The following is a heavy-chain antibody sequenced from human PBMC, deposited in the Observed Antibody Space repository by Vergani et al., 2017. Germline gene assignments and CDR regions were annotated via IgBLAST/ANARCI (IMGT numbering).Heavy chain of an antibody. CDR2: IYSGGST. D-gene: IGHD3-22*01. V-gene: IGHV3-53*04. Sequence: VQLQESGPGLVKPSQTLSLTCTVSGGSISSGGYYWSWIRQHPGKGLEWVSVIYSGGSTYYADSVKGRFTISRHNSKNTLYLQMNSLRAEDTAVYYCATEIRINDSSGYYSVSYAFDIWGQGTMVTVSS. CDR1: GGSISSGGYY. CDR3: ATEIRINDSSGYYSVSYAFDI. J-gene: IGHJ3*02.